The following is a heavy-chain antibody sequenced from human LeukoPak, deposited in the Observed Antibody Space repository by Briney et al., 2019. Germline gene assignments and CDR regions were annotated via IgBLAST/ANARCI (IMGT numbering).Heavy chain of an antibody. CDR3: ARNYYDSSGYYQNWFDP. CDR1: GYTFTGYY. J-gene: IGHJ5*02. D-gene: IGHD3-22*01. Sequence: ASVKVSCKASGYTFTGYYMHWVRQAPGQGLEWMGWINPNSGGTNYARKFQGRVTMTRDTSISTAYMELSRLRSDDTAVYYCARNYYDSSGYYQNWFDPWGQGTLVTVSS. CDR2: INPNSGGT. V-gene: IGHV1-2*02.